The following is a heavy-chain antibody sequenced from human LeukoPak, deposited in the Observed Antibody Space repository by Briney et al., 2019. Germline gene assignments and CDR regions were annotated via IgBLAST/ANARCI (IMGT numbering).Heavy chain of an antibody. J-gene: IGHJ4*02. D-gene: IGHD3-16*01. CDR2: IHHSGST. CDR3: ARTFWGTYIDY. CDR1: DGSISSSNW. Sequence: SETLSLTCSVSDGSISSSNWWSWVRQPPGKGLEWIGEIHHSGSTNYNPSLKSRVTMSADKSKNQFSLKVSSVTAADTAVYYCARTFWGTYIDYWGQGTLVTVSS. V-gene: IGHV4-4*02.